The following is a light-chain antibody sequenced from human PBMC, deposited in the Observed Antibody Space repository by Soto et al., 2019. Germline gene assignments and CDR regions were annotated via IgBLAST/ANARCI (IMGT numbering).Light chain of an antibody. J-gene: IGLJ3*02. CDR1: SSDVGAYNY. CDR2: EVN. V-gene: IGLV2-8*01. Sequence: QSALTQPPSASGSPGQSVTISCTGTSSDVGAYNYVSWYHQYPGKAPKLMIYEVNKRPSGVPDRFSGSKSGKTASLTVSGLQHEDEAYYHCTSYAGSNIWVFGGGTKLTVL. CDR3: TSYAGSNIWV.